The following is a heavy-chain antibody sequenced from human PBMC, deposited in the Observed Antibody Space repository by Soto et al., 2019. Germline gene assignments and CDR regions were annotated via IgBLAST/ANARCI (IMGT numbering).Heavy chain of an antibody. CDR1: GFTVSSNY. CDR2: IYSGGST. D-gene: IGHD2-2*01. J-gene: IGHJ6*04. CDR3: AREEMYCSSTSCSYYGMDV. V-gene: IGHV3-53*01. Sequence: GGSLRLSCAASGFTVSSNYMSWVRQAPGKGLEWVSVIYSGGSTYYADSVKGRFTISRDNSKNTLYLQMNSLRAEDTAVYYCAREEMYCSSTSCSYYGMDVWGKGTTVTVSS.